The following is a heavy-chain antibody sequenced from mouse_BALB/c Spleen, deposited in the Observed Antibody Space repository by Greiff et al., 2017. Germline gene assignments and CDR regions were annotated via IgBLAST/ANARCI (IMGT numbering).Heavy chain of an antibody. Sequence: VQLQQSGPGLVKPSQSLSLTCTVTGYSITSDYAWNWIRQFPGNKLEWMGYISYSGSTSYNPSLKSRISITRDTSKNQFFLQLNSVTTEDTATYYCARGRHYFDYWGQGTTRTVAS. CDR1: GYSITSDYA. CDR2: ISYSGST. V-gene: IGHV3-2*02. D-gene: IGHD6-1*01. CDR3: ARGRHYFDY. J-gene: IGHJ2*01.